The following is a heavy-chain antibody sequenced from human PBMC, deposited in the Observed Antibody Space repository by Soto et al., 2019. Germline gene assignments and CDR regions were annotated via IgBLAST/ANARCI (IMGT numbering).Heavy chain of an antibody. D-gene: IGHD6-13*01. Sequence: QITLKESGPTLVKPTQTLTLTCTFSGFSLSTSGVGVGWIRQPPGKALEWLALIYWDDDKRYSPSLKSRLTITKDTSKNQVVLTMTNMDRVDTATYYCAHRCRDSSSWIGLFDYWGQGTLVTVCS. CDR1: GFSLSTSGVG. J-gene: IGHJ4*02. CDR2: IYWDDDK. V-gene: IGHV2-5*02. CDR3: AHRCRDSSSWIGLFDY.